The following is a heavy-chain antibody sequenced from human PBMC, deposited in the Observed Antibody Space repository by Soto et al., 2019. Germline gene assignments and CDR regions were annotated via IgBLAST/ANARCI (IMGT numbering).Heavy chain of an antibody. J-gene: IGHJ4*02. CDR1: GFTFSDYY. Sequence: QVQLVESGGGLVKPGGSLRLSCAASGFTFSDYYMSWIRQAPGKGLEWVSYISRSGSSIYYTDSVKGRFTISRDNAKNSLYLQLNSLRAEDTAVYYCARDLGYYDCSGYFDYWGQGTLVTVSS. CDR3: ARDLGYYDCSGYFDY. CDR2: ISRSGSSI. D-gene: IGHD3-22*01. V-gene: IGHV3-11*01.